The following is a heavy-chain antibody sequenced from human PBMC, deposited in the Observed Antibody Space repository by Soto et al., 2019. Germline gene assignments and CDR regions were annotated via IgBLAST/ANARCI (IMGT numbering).Heavy chain of an antibody. CDR2: IVPHVGTV. D-gene: IGHD3-3*01. CDR3: ARRDTSGFLRYFDN. CDR1: GGTLSSFINYP. Sequence: QMQLVQSGAEVKKPGSSVKVSCKASGGTLSSFINYPINWVRQAPGQGLEWMGGIVPHVGTVNYAQKFQGRVTITADKSTGTAYMELSSLRSEDTALYYCARRDTSGFLRYFDNWGQGTLVTVSS. V-gene: IGHV1-69*06. J-gene: IGHJ4*02.